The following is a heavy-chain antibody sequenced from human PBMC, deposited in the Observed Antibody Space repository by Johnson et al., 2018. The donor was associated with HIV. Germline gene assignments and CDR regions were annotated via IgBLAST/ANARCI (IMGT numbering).Heavy chain of an antibody. Sequence: VQLVESGGGLVQPGGSLRLSCAASGFTFSSYDMHWVHQATGKGLEWVSAIGTAGDTYYPGSVKGRFTISRENAKNSLYLQMHSLRAGDTAVYYCARDDTWGDAFDIWGQGTLVTVSS. CDR2: IGTAGDT. J-gene: IGHJ3*02. D-gene: IGHD1-26*01. CDR3: ARDDTWGDAFDI. V-gene: IGHV3-13*01. CDR1: GFTFSSYD.